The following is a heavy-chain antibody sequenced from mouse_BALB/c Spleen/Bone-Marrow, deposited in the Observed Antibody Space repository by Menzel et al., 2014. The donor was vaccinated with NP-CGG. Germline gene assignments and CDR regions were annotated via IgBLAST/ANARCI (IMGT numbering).Heavy chain of an antibody. V-gene: IGHV1S135*01. CDR1: GYAFTSYN. Sequence: VQLQQSGPELVKPGASVKVSCKASGYAFTSYNMYWVKQSHGKSLEWIGHIDPFNGGTSYSQKFKGKATLTVDKSASTAYMRLNSLTSEDSAVYYCAREDYGKGFAYWGQGTLVTVSA. CDR2: IDPFNGGT. D-gene: IGHD2-1*01. CDR3: AREDYGKGFAY. J-gene: IGHJ3*01.